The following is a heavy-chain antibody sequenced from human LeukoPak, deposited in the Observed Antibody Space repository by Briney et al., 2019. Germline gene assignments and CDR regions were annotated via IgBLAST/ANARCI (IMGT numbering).Heavy chain of an antibody. CDR3: ARGVVAAQPDAFDI. J-gene: IGHJ3*02. Sequence: GASVKVSCKASGYTFTSYDINWVRQATGQGLEWMGRMNPNSGNTGYAQKFQGRVTMTRNTSISTAYMELSSLRSEDTAVYYCARGVVAAQPDAFDIWGQGTMVTVSS. CDR2: MNPNSGNT. D-gene: IGHD2-15*01. V-gene: IGHV1-8*01. CDR1: GYTFTSYD.